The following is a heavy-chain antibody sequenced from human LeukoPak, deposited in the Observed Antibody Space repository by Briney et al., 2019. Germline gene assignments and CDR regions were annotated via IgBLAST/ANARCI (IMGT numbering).Heavy chain of an antibody. J-gene: IGHJ4*02. D-gene: IGHD6-13*01. CDR3: ASSPAYSSSWYAIDN. CDR1: GFTFSNYD. Sequence: GGSLRLSCAASGFTFSNYDMHWVRQAAGKGLEWVSGIGTAGDTYYPASVNGRFTTSRENAKISLYLQMNSLSAGDTAVYYCASSPAYSSSWYAIDNWGQGTLVTVSS. V-gene: IGHV3-13*01. CDR2: IGTAGDT.